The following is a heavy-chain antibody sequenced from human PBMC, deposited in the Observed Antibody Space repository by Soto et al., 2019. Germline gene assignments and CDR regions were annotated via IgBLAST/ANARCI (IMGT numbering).Heavy chain of an antibody. V-gene: IGHV2-5*02. CDR1: GFSLSSTRVA. Sequence: QITLKESGPTLVKPTQTLTLTCTFSGFSLSSTRVAVGWIRQPPGKALEWLALIYWDDAKRYNPFLKSRLTITKDTSKNQVVLTMTNMDPVDTATYYCAHSVVAGLGYYFDYWGQGTLVTVSS. CDR2: IYWDDAK. CDR3: AHSVVAGLGYYFDY. J-gene: IGHJ4*02. D-gene: IGHD6-19*01.